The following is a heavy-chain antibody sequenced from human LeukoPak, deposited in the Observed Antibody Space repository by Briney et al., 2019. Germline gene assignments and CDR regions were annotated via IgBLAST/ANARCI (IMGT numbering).Heavy chain of an antibody. CDR2: MNPDSTNT. V-gene: IGHV1-8*01. D-gene: IGHD2-8*02. Sequence: GASVKVSCTASGYTFTTYDITWVRQASGQGLEWMGWMNPDSTNTGYAQKFRGRVTMTRDNSISTAYMELSSLRSEDTAVYYCARGVRNLLVSDYWGQGTLVTVSS. CDR1: GYTFTTYD. J-gene: IGHJ4*02. CDR3: ARGVRNLLVSDY.